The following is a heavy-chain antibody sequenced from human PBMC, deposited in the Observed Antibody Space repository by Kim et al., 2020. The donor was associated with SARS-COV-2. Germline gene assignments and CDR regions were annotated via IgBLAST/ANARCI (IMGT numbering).Heavy chain of an antibody. CDR2: IWYDGSNK. Sequence: GGSLRLSCAASGFTFSSYGMHWVRQAPGKGLEWVAVIWYDGSNKYYADSVKGRFTISRDNSKNTLYLQMNSLRAEDTAVYYCARDFWRGSPRSAFDIWGQGTMVTVSS. CDR1: GFTFSSYG. D-gene: IGHD1-26*01. CDR3: ARDFWRGSPRSAFDI. V-gene: IGHV3-33*01. J-gene: IGHJ3*02.